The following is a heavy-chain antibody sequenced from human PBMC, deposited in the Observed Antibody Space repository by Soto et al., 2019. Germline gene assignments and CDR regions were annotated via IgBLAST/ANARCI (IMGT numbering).Heavy chain of an antibody. CDR3: ARVGLLWFGELSDYYYGMDV. V-gene: IGHV4-4*02. D-gene: IGHD3-10*01. CDR2: IYHSGST. Sequence: PSETLSLTCSVVGGSIHCIYCSRGARHSPGKGLEWIGEIYHSGSTNYNPSLKSRVTISVDKSKNQFSLKLSSVTAADTAVYYCARVGLLWFGELSDYYYGMDVWGQGTTVT. CDR1: GGSIHCIYC. J-gene: IGHJ6*02.